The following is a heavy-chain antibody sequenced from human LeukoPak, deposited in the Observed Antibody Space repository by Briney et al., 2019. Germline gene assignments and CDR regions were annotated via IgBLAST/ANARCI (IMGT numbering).Heavy chain of an antibody. CDR2: ISGSDDNT. CDR3: ARGSSSSGLGY. D-gene: IGHD6-19*01. V-gene: IGHV3-23*01. Sequence: GGSLRLSCAASGFTFSSYAMNWVRQAPGKGLEWVSTISGSDDNTYYADSVRGRFTISRDNSKNTLYLQMNSLRAEDTAVYYCARGSSSSGLGYWGQGTLVTVSS. J-gene: IGHJ4*02. CDR1: GFTFSSYA.